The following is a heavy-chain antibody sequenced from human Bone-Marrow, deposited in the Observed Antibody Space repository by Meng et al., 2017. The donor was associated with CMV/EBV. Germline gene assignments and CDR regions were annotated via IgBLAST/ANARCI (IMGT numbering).Heavy chain of an antibody. J-gene: IGHJ6*02. V-gene: IGHV3-30-3*01. CDR1: GFTFSSYA. CDR3: ARDGSSRGGMDV. CDR2: ISYDGSNK. Sequence: GESLKISCAASGFTFSSYAMHWVRQAPGKGLEWVAVISYDGSNKYYADSVKGRFTISRDNSKNTLYLQMNSLRAEDTAVYYCARDGSSRGGMDVWGQGTTVTVSS. D-gene: IGHD6-6*01.